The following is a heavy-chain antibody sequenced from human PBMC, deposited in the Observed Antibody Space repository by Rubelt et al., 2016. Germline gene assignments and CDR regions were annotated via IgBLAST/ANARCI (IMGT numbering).Heavy chain of an antibody. D-gene: IGHD4-11*01. CDR1: GGSISSSSYY. CDR2: IYYSGST. J-gene: IGHJ6*02. CDR3: ASGPYTSGRNDYYYYYGMDV. Sequence: QLQLQESGPGLVKPSETLSLTCTVSGGSISSSSYYWGWIRQPPGKGLEWIGSIYYSGSTYYNPSLKSRVTISVDTSKNQFSLKLSSVTAADTAVYYCASGPYTSGRNDYYYYYGMDVWGQGTTVTVSS. V-gene: IGHV4-39*07.